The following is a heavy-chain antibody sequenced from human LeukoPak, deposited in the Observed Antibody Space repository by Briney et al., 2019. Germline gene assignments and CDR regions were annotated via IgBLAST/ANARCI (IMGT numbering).Heavy chain of an antibody. Sequence: SETLSLTCTVSGGSISSSSYYWGWIRQPPGKGLEWIGSIYYSGSTYYNPSLKSRVTISVDTSKNQFSLKLSSVTAADTAVYYCARGGIWFGELQHSNFDYWGQGTLVTVSS. V-gene: IGHV4-39*01. J-gene: IGHJ4*02. CDR1: GGSISSSSYY. D-gene: IGHD3-10*01. CDR3: ARGGIWFGELQHSNFDY. CDR2: IYYSGST.